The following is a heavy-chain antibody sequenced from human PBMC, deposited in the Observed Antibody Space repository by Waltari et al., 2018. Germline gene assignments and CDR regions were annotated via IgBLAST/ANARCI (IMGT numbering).Heavy chain of an antibody. D-gene: IGHD2-2*01. CDR2: IIPILGIA. V-gene: IGHV1-69*02. J-gene: IGHJ4*02. CDR3: ARSRLISAIVVVPAAIARMGMEY. Sequence: ISWVRQAPGQGLEWMGRIIPILGIANYAQKFQGRVTITADKSTSTAYMELSSLRSEDTAVYYCARSRLISAIVVVPAAIARMGMEYWGQGTLVTVSS.